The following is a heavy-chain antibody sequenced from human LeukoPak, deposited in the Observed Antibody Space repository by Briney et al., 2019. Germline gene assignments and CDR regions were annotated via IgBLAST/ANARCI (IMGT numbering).Heavy chain of an antibody. CDR2: IYYTGST. CDR1: GGSISPQY. CDR3: ARQDSGTYLNPLDI. D-gene: IGHD1-26*01. J-gene: IGHJ3*02. Sequence: SETLSLTCTVSGGSISPQYWGWIRQPPGKGLEWIGYIYYTGSTNYNPSLKSRVTISVDTSKNQLSLKLRSVTAADTAVYYCARQDSGTYLNPLDIWGQGTVVTVSS. V-gene: IGHV4-59*08.